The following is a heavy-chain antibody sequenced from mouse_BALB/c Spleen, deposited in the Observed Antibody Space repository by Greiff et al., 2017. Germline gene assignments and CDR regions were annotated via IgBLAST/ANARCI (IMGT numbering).Heavy chain of an antibody. V-gene: IGHV2-2*02. J-gene: IGHJ3*01. CDR2: IWSGGST. CDR1: GFSLTSYG. Sequence: VQLQESGPGLVQPSQSLSITCTVSGFSLTSYGVHWVRQSPGKGLEWLGVIWSGGSTDYNAAFISRLSISKDNSKSQVFFKMSSLQANDTAIYYCARKGEFAYWGQGTLVTVSA. CDR3: ARKGEFAY.